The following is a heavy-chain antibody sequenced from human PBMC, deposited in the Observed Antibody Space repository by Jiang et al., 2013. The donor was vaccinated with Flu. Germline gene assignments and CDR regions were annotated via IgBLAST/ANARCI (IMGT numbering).Heavy chain of an antibody. V-gene: IGHV7-4-1*02. CDR2: INTNTGNP. D-gene: IGHD3-10*01. CDR3: ARLGGSRTLYYFDY. CDR1: GYTLTSYL. Sequence: QSGSELKKPGASVKVSCQASGYTLTSYLMSWVRQAPGQGLEWMGWINTNTGNPTNAQGFTGRFVFSLDTSVNTAYLQINSLKAEDTAVYYCARLGGSRTLYYFDYWGQGTL. J-gene: IGHJ4*02.